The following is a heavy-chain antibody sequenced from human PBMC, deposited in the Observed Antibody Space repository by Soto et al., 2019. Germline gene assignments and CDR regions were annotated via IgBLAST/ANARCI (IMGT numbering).Heavy chain of an antibody. CDR2: IDPSDSYT. Sequence: GESLKISCKGSGYSFTSYWISWVRQMPGKGLEWMGRIDPSDSYTNYSPSFQGHVTISADKSISTAYLQWSSLKASDTAMYYCARLHYGSGSYYNGNWFDPWGQGTLVTVSS. J-gene: IGHJ5*02. D-gene: IGHD3-10*01. CDR3: ARLHYGSGSYYNGNWFDP. V-gene: IGHV5-10-1*01. CDR1: GYSFTSYW.